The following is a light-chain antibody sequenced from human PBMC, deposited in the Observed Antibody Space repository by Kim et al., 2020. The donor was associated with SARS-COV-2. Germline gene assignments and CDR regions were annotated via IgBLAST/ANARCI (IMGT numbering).Light chain of an antibody. CDR2: RNN. CDR3: ATWDDSLSEYV. CDR1: RSNIENNY. J-gene: IGLJ1*01. V-gene: IGLV1-47*01. Sequence: GQRITTSCFGSRSNIENNYVSWYQQVPGTAPKVLIYRNNRRPSGVPERFSGSKSGASASLAISGLRPEDEADYYCATWDDSLSEYVFGAGTNVTVL.